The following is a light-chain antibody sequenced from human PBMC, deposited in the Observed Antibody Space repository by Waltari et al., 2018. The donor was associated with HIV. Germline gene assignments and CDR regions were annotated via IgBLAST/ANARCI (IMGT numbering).Light chain of an antibody. CDR1: NNAIGADKS. CDR3: GSSTNSNIVL. V-gene: IGLV2-14*01. J-gene: IGLJ2*01. CDR2: DVT. Sequence: QSALTQTASVSASPGQSITISCTGINNAIGADKSVSWYQQHPGKVAKRLIYDVTSRPAGVSGRFSGSKSVNTASLTISWLQPDDEADYYCGSSTNSNIVLFGGGTKLTVL.